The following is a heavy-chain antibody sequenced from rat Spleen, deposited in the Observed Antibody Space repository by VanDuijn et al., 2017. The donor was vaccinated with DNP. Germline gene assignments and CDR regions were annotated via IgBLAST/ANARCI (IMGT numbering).Heavy chain of an antibody. J-gene: IGHJ1*01. Sequence: EVQLVESGGGLVQPGRSLKLSCAASGFTFSNYYIAWVRQAPTKGLEWVASISTGGGNTYYRDSVKGRFTISRDNAKSTLYLQMDILRSEETANYYCARQPDYYSSYIDYWYFDFWGPGTMVTVSS. CDR3: ARQPDYYSSYIDYWYFDF. V-gene: IGHV5S11*01. CDR2: ISTGGGNT. CDR1: GFTFSNYY. D-gene: IGHD1-2*01.